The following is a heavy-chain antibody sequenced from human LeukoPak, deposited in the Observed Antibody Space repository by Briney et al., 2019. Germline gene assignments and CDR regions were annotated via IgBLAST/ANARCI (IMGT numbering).Heavy chain of an antibody. D-gene: IGHD1-26*01. V-gene: IGHV3-20*01. Sequence: PGGSLRLSCAASGFTFDDYGMSWVRQAPGKGLEWVSGINWNGGSTGYADSVKGRFTISRDNAKNSLYLQMNSLRAEDTALYHCARDLARWEPDSNFGYWGQGTLVTVSS. CDR2: INWNGGST. J-gene: IGHJ4*02. CDR1: GFTFDDYG. CDR3: ARDLARWEPDSNFGY.